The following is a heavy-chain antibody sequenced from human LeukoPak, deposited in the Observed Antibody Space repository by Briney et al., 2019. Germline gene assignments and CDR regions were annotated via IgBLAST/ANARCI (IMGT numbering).Heavy chain of an antibody. CDR2: MSGSGGST. Sequence: VSAMSGSGGSTYYADSVKGRFTISRDNSKNMLYLQMNSLRAEDTAVYYCASSGYSGYYFDYWGQGTLVTVSS. V-gene: IGHV3-23*01. D-gene: IGHD5-12*01. J-gene: IGHJ4*02. CDR3: ASSGYSGYYFDY.